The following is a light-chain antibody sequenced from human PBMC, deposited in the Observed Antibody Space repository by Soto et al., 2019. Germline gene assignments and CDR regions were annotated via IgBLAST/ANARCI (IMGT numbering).Light chain of an antibody. CDR1: QSVSSSY. J-gene: IGKJ2*01. CDR3: QQYGSSPYT. Sequence: EIVLTQSPGTLSLSPGERATLSCRASQSVSSSYLAWYQQKPGQAPRLLIYGASSRATGIPDRFSGSGSATDFSLTISRLEPEDFAAYYCQQYGSSPYTFGEGDKLEIK. CDR2: GAS. V-gene: IGKV3-20*01.